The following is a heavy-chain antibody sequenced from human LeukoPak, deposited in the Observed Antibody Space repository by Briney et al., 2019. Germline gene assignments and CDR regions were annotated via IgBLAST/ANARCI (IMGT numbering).Heavy chain of an antibody. CDR1: GFTFSRYS. D-gene: IGHD1-26*01. CDR2: ISSSGSYV. CDR3: ATSSGSYFDS. J-gene: IGHJ4*02. V-gene: IGHV3-21*01. Sequence: GGSLRLSCAASGFTFSRYSMNWVRQAPGKGMEWVSSISSSGSYVYYPDSVKGRFTISRDNAKNSLYLQMDSLRAEDTAVYYCATSSGSYFDSWGQGTLVTVSS.